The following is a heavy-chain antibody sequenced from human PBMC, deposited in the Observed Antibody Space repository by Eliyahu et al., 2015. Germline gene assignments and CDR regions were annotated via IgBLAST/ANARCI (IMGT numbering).Heavy chain of an antibody. CDR2: ISGRSTYI. Sequence: QVQLVESGGGLVKPGGSLRLSCAXSGFPFSDSYMDWIRQAPGKGLEWVSYISGRSTYINYADSVKGRFTISRDNAKNSLYLEMNSLRAEDTAIYYCARPKGDYGGFDSWGQGTLVTVSS. D-gene: IGHD4-23*01. V-gene: IGHV3-11*06. CDR3: ARPKGDYGGFDS. CDR1: GFPFSDSY. J-gene: IGHJ4*02.